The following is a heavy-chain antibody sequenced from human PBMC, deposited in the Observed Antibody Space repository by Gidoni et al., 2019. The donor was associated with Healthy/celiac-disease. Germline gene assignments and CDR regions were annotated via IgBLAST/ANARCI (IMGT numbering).Heavy chain of an antibody. CDR1: GFTFSSYG. V-gene: IGHV3-30*18. CDR2: ISYDGSNK. D-gene: IGHD2-2*01. CDR3: AKDLHCSSTSCYDY. Sequence: QVQLVESGGGVVQPGRSLRRSCAASGFTFSSYGMHWVRQAPGKGREWVAVISYDGSNKYYADSVKGRFTISRDNSKNTLYLQMNSLRAEDTAVYYCAKDLHCSSTSCYDYWGQGTLVTVSS. J-gene: IGHJ4*02.